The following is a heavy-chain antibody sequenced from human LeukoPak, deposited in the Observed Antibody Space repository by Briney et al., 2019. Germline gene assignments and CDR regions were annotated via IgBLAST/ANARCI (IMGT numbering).Heavy chain of an antibody. D-gene: IGHD3-16*01. J-gene: IGHJ6*04. Sequence: GGSLRLSCAVSGFTFSDYWMTWVRQAPGRGLEWVANIKEDGSDKHYVDSVQGRFTISRDNAENSLYLQMNSLRAEDTAVYYCVRESSVWVGPGIGRPLDVWGKGTAVTVSS. CDR3: VRESSVWVGPGIGRPLDV. CDR2: IKEDGSDK. V-gene: IGHV3-7*01. CDR1: GFTFSDYW.